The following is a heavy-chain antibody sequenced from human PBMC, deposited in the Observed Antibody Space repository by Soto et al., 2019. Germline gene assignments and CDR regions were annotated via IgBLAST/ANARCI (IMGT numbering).Heavy chain of an antibody. J-gene: IGHJ4*02. CDR2: IYYSGST. V-gene: IGHV4-59*01. CDR1: GGSISSYY. CDR3: ARLEYSSGWNRFGY. Sequence: QVQLQESGPGLVKPSETLSLTCTVSGGSISSYYWSWIRQPPGKGLEWIGYIYYSGSTNYNPSLKSRVTISVDTSKNQFSLKLSSVTAADTAVYYCARLEYSSGWNRFGYWGQGTLVTVSS. D-gene: IGHD6-19*01.